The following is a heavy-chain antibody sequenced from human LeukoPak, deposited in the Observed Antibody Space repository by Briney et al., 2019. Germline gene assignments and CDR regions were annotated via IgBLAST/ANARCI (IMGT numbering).Heavy chain of an antibody. CDR1: GGSISSYY. Sequence: SETLSLTCTVSGGSISSYYWSWIRQPAGKGLEWIGRIYTSGSTNYNPSLKSRVTMSVDTSKNQFSLKLSSVTAADTAVYYCASTPIRGVTDSYYYYGMDVWGQGTTVTVSS. V-gene: IGHV4-4*07. J-gene: IGHJ6*02. CDR2: IYTSGST. CDR3: ASTPIRGVTDSYYYYGMDV. D-gene: IGHD3-10*01.